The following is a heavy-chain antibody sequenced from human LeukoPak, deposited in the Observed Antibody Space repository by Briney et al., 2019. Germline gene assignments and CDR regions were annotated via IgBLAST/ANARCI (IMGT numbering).Heavy chain of an antibody. V-gene: IGHV4-30-2*01. CDR3: ARVGDYYDSSGYYSNWFDP. CDR2: ICHSGST. D-gene: IGHD3-22*01. J-gene: IGHJ5*02. Sequence: KPSETLSLTCAVSGGSISSGGYSWSWIRQPPGKGLEWIGYICHSGSTYYNPSLKSRVTISVDRSKNQFSLKLSSVTAADTAVYYCARVGDYYDSSGYYSNWFDPWGQGTLVTVSS. CDR1: GGSISSGGYS.